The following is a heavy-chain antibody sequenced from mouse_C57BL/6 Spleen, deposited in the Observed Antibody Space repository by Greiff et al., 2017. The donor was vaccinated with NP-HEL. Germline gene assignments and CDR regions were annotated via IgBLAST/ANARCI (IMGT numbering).Heavy chain of an antibody. J-gene: IGHJ3*01. V-gene: IGHV14-1*01. CDR1: GFNIKDYY. Sequence: DVKLQESGAELVRPGASVKLSCTASGFNIKDYYMHWVKQRPEQGLEWIGRIDPEDGDTEYAPKFQGKATMTADTSSNTAYLQLSSLTSEDTAVYYCTTSDYDGVFAYWGQGTLVTVSA. D-gene: IGHD2-4*01. CDR3: TTSDYDGVFAY. CDR2: IDPEDGDT.